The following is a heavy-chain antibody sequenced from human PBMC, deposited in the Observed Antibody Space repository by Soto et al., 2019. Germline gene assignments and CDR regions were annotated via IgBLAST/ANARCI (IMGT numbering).Heavy chain of an antibody. V-gene: IGHV4-59*01. CDR1: GGSISSYY. CDR2: IYYSGST. Sequence: SETLSLTCTVSGGSISSYYWSWIRQPPGKGLEWIGYIYYSGSTNYNPSLKSRVTISVDTSKNQFSLKLSSVTAADTAVYYCARDHGVYYGSGRGGAFDIWGQGTMVT. D-gene: IGHD3-10*01. CDR3: ARDHGVYYGSGRGGAFDI. J-gene: IGHJ3*02.